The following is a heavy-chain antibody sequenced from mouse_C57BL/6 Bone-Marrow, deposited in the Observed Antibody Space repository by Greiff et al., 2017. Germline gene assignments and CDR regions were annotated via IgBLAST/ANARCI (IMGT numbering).Heavy chain of an antibody. V-gene: IGHV5-4*01. D-gene: IGHD1-2*01. CDR1: GFTFSSYA. J-gene: IGHJ4*01. CDR3: ARDWDTTAVVRGDY. CDR2: ISDGGSYT. Sequence: EVQGVESGGGLVKPGGSLKLSCAASGFTFSSYAMSWVRQTPEKRLEWVATISDGGSYTYYPDNVKGRFTISRDNAKNNLYLQRSHLKSEDTAMYYGARDWDTTAVVRGDYWGQGTSVTVSS.